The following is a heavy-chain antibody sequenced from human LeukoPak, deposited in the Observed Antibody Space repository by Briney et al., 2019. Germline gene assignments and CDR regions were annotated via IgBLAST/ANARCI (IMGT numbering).Heavy chain of an antibody. D-gene: IGHD6-19*01. J-gene: IGHJ4*02. Sequence: GASVKVSCKASGYTFTSYYMHWVRQAPGQGLEWMGIINPSGGSTSYAQKSQGRVTMTRDTSTSTVYMELSSLRSEDTAVYYCARGLEQWLPTGGFDYWGQGTLVTVSS. CDR3: ARGLEQWLPTGGFDY. CDR2: INPSGGST. V-gene: IGHV1-46*01. CDR1: GYTFTSYY.